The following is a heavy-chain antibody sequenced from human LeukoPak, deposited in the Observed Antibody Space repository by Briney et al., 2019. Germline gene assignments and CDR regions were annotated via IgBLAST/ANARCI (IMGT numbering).Heavy chain of an antibody. CDR3: AKASWGMDV. V-gene: IGHV3-11*01. CDR2: ISTIDGII. Sequence: GGSLRLSCVASGFTFSDYFMTWIRQPPGKPLECVSYISTIDGIIYYADSVKDRFTISRDSAKSSLFLQMNNLRAEDTAVYYCAKASWGMDVWGQGSSVIVS. CDR1: GFTFSDYF. J-gene: IGHJ6*02.